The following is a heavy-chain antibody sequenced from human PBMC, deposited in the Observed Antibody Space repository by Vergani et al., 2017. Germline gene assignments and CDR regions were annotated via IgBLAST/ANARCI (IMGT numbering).Heavy chain of an antibody. CDR1: GFTFSSYS. CDR3: ARVLSRKYFDL. CDR2: ISSSSYI. Sequence: GLVKPGGSLRLSCAASGFTFSSYSMNWVRQAPGKGLEWVSSISSSSYIYYADSVKGRFTISRDNAKNSLYLKMNSLRAEDTAVYYCARVLSRKYFDLWGRGTLVTVSS. V-gene: IGHV3-21*01. J-gene: IGHJ2*01.